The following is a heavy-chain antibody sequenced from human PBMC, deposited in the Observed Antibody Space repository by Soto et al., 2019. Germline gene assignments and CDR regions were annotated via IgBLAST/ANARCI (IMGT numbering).Heavy chain of an antibody. V-gene: IGHV1-69*12. CDR3: ARAGVYSYGPYYYYGMDV. CDR2: IIPIFGTA. D-gene: IGHD5-18*01. J-gene: IGHJ6*02. Sequence: QVQLVQSGAEVKKPGSSVKVSCKASGGTFSSYAISWVRQAPGQGLELMGGIIPIFGTANYAQKFQGRVTITADESTSTAYMELSSLRSDDTAVYYFARAGVYSYGPYYYYGMDVWGHGTTVTVSS. CDR1: GGTFSSYA.